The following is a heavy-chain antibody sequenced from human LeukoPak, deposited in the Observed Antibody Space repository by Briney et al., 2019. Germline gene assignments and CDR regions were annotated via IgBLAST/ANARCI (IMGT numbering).Heavy chain of an antibody. Sequence: GASVKVSCKASGGTFSSYAISWVRQAPGQGLEWMGGIIPIFGTANYAQKFQGRVTITTDESTSTAYMELSSLRSEDTAVYYCAGEGGYSYGEIDYWGQGTLVTVSS. D-gene: IGHD5-18*01. CDR1: GGTFSSYA. J-gene: IGHJ4*02. CDR2: IIPIFGTA. CDR3: AGEGGYSYGEIDY. V-gene: IGHV1-69*05.